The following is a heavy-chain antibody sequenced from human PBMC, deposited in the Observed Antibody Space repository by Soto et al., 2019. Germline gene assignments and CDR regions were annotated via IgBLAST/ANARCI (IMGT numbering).Heavy chain of an antibody. D-gene: IGHD2-15*01. CDR2: IIPILGIA. CDR3: AILVVVAATRDY. V-gene: IGHV1-69*02. J-gene: IGHJ4*02. CDR1: GGTFSSYT. Sequence: QVQLVQSGAEAKKPGSSVKVSCKASGGTFSSYTISWVRQAPGQGLEWMGRIIPILGIANYAQKFQGRVTITADKSTSTAYMELSSLRSEDTAVYYCAILVVVAATRDYWGQGTLVTVSS.